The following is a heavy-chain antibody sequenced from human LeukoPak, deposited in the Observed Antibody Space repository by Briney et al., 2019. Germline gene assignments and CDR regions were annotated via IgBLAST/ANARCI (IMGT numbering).Heavy chain of an antibody. V-gene: IGHV4-34*01. Sequence: SETLSLTCAVYGGSFSGYYWSWIRQPPGKWLEWIGEINHSGSTNYNPSLKSRVTISVDTSKNQFSLKLSSVTAADTAVYYCARGKTYYYGSGSYSFDYWGQGTLVTVSS. CDR1: GGSFSGYY. CDR3: ARGKTYYYGSGSYSFDY. CDR2: INHSGST. J-gene: IGHJ4*02. D-gene: IGHD3-10*01.